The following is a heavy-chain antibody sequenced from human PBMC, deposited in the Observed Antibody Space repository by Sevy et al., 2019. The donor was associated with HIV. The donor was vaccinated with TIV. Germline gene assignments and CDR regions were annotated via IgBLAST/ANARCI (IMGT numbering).Heavy chain of an antibody. D-gene: IGHD6-19*01. CDR2: ISGSGGST. CDR3: AKPQYSSDYFDY. CDR1: GFTFSSYA. J-gene: IGHJ4*02. V-gene: IGHV3-23*01. Sequence: GGSLRLSCAASGFTFSSYAMNWVRQAPGKGLEWVSAISGSGGSTYYADSVKGRFTISRDNSKNTLYLQMNSLRAEDTAVYYCAKPQYSSDYFDYWGQGTLVTVSS.